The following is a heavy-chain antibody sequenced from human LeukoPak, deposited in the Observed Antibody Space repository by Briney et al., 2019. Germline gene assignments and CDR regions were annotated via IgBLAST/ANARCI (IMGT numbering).Heavy chain of an antibody. D-gene: IGHD6-19*01. Sequence: PSETLSLTCTVSGGSISSGGYYWSWIRQHPGKGLEWIGYIYYSGSTYYNPSLKSRVTISVDTSKNQFSLKLSSVTAADTAVYYCARLGSRWLVGLDPWGQGTLVTVSS. CDR3: ARLGSRWLVGLDP. V-gene: IGHV4-31*03. CDR2: IYYSGST. J-gene: IGHJ5*02. CDR1: GGSISSGGYY.